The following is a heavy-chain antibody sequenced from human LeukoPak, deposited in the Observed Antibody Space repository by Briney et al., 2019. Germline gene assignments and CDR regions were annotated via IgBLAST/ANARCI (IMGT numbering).Heavy chain of an antibody. Sequence: ASVKVSCKASGYTFTSYYMHWVRQAPGQGLEWMGIINPSGGSTSYAQKFQGRVTMTRDTSTSTVYMEPSSLRSEDTAVYYCARDRGKEEMATDFDYWGQGTLVTVSS. J-gene: IGHJ4*02. CDR1: GYTFTSYY. V-gene: IGHV1-46*01. D-gene: IGHD5-24*01. CDR2: INPSGGST. CDR3: ARDRGKEEMATDFDY.